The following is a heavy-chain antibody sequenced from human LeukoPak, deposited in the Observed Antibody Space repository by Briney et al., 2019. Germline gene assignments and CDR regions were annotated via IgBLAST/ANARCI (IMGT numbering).Heavy chain of an antibody. D-gene: IGHD6-19*01. J-gene: IGHJ4*02. CDR3: AKAQSIAVAGATYDY. CDR2: ISGSGGST. CDR1: GFTFSSYA. Sequence: GGSLRLSCAASGFTFSSYAMSWVRQAPGKGLEWVSAISGSGGSTYYADSVKGRFTISRDNSKNTLYLQMNSLRAEDTAVYYCAKAQSIAVAGATYDYWGQGTLVTVSS. V-gene: IGHV3-23*01.